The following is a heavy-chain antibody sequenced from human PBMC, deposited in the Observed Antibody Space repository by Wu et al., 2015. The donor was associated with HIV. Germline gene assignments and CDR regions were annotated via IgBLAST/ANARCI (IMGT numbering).Heavy chain of an antibody. D-gene: IGHD2-15*01. CDR1: GYTFTSYG. V-gene: IGHV1-18*01. J-gene: IGHJ4*02. CDR2: ISAYNGNT. Sequence: QVQLVQSGAEVKKPGASVKVSCKASGYTFTSYGISWVRQAPGQGLEWMGWISAYNGNTNYAQKLQGRVTMTTDTSTSTAYMELRSLRSDDTAVYYCARDSKGVGWWGHEYYFDYWGQGTLVTVSS. CDR3: ARDSKGVGWWGHEYYFDY.